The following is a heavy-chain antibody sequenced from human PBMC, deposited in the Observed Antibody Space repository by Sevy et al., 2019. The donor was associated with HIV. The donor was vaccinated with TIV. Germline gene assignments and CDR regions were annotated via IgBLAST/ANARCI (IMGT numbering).Heavy chain of an antibody. CDR3: ARDRCTDGVCFRSGYFDY. CDR1: GFTVGKHA. D-gene: IGHD2-8*01. V-gene: IGHV3-30*04. CDR2: ISFDGRNE. Sequence: GGSLRLSCAASGFTVGKHAIHWVRQAPGKGLEWVAIISFDGRNEHYADSVKGRFTISRENSKNTVYLQMTRLRTEDTAVYYCARDRCTDGVCFRSGYFDYWGQGTLVTVSS. J-gene: IGHJ4*01.